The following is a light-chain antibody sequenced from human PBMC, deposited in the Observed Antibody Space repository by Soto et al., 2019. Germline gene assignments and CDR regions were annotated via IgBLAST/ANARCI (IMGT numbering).Light chain of an antibody. CDR1: SRDAGGYNY. V-gene: IGLV2-14*01. CDR2: EVN. J-gene: IGLJ1*01. CDR3: CSYTITSTLFV. Sequence: QSALTQPASVSGYPGQSITITCTGSSRDAGGYNYVSWFQYHPGRAPKLLIYEVNDRPSGISNRFYGSKSGNTASLTISGLLPEDEADYFCCSYTITSTLFVFGTGTKVTV.